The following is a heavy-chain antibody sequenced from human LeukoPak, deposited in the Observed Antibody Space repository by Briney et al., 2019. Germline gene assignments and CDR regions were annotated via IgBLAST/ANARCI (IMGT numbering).Heavy chain of an antibody. CDR1: GYTFTGYY. V-gene: IGHV1-2*02. D-gene: IGHD3-9*01. CDR3: ARVGSDILTGKGVYYMDV. J-gene: IGHJ6*03. Sequence: ASVKVSCKXSGYTFTGYYMHWVRQAPGQGLEWMGWINPNSGGTNYAQKFQGRVTMTRDTSISTAYMEPSRLRSDDTAVYYCARVGSDILTGKGVYYMDVWGKGTTVTVSS. CDR2: INPNSGGT.